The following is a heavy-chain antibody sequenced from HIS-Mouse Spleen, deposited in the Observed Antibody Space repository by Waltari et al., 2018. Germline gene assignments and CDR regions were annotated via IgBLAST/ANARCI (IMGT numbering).Heavy chain of an antibody. CDR3: AREIPYSSSWYDWYFDL. Sequence: QLQLQESGPGLVKPSETLSLTCTVSGGSISSSSYYWGWIRQPPGKGLEWIGRIYYSGSPSSHPSLTSRVTISVDPSKNQFSLKLSSVTAADTAVYYCAREIPYSSSWYDWYFDLWGRGTLVTVSS. V-gene: IGHV4-39*07. CDR2: IYYSGSP. CDR1: GGSISSSSYY. D-gene: IGHD6-13*01. J-gene: IGHJ2*01.